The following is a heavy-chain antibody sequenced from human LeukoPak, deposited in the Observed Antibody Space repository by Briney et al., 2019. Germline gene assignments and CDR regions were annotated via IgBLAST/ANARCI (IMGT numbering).Heavy chain of an antibody. D-gene: IGHD4-11*01. J-gene: IGHJ5*02. CDR3: ARGRGMTTILWFDP. CDR2: INHSGST. Sequence: SEPLSLTCAVYGGSFSGYYWSWIRQPPGKGLEWIGEINHSGSTNYNPSLKSRVTISVDTSKTQYSLKLSSVPAADTAVYYCARGRGMTTILWFDPWGQGTLVTVSA. CDR1: GGSFSGYY. V-gene: IGHV4-34*01.